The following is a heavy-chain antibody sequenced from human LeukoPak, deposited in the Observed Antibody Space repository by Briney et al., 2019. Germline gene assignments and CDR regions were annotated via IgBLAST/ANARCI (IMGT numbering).Heavy chain of an antibody. CDR3: ARHTVYMEVPAANDFDY. D-gene: IGHD2-2*01. CDR2: IYPGDSDT. CDR1: GYRFTSYW. Sequence: GESLKISCKGSGYRFTSYWIGWVRPMPGKGLEWMGIIYPGDSDTRYSPSFQGQVTISADKSISTAYLQWSSLKASDTAMYYCARHTVYMEVPAANDFDYWGQGTLVTVSS. V-gene: IGHV5-51*01. J-gene: IGHJ4*02.